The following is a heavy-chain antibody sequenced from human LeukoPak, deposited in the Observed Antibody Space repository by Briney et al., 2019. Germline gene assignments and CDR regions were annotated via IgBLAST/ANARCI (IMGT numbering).Heavy chain of an antibody. CDR1: GFTFSDCG. Sequence: PGGSLRLSCAASGFTFSDCGMHWARQAPGKGLEWVSFIRFDSLNTYYSPSVKGRFTISRDNSKNTLYLQMNALRPDDTAVYYCASYLDTSGYPSGPLDYWGQGTLVTVSS. V-gene: IGHV3-30*02. J-gene: IGHJ4*02. CDR2: IRFDSLNT. CDR3: ASYLDTSGYPSGPLDY. D-gene: IGHD3-22*01.